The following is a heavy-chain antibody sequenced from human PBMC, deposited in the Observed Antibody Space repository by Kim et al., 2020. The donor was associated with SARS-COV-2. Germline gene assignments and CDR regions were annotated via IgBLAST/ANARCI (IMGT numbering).Heavy chain of an antibody. CDR2: ISAYNGNT. CDR3: ARDRIVVTAITYYYYYGMDV. Sequence: ASVKVSCKASGYTFTSYGISWVRQAPGQGLEWMGWISAYNGNTNYAQKLQGRVTMTTDTSTSTAYMELRSLRSDDTAVYYCARDRIVVTAITYYYYYGMDVWGQGTTVTVSS. V-gene: IGHV1-18*04. J-gene: IGHJ6*02. D-gene: IGHD2-21*02. CDR1: GYTFTSYG.